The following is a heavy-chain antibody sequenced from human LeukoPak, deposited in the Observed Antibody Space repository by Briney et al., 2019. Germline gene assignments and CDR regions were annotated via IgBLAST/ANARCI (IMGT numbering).Heavy chain of an antibody. Sequence: SVKVSCKASGGTFSSYAISWVRQAPGQGLEWMGRIIPILGIANYAQEFQGRVTITADKSTSSAYMELSSLRSEDTAVYYCARGFDSTGGYAFDIWGQGTMVTVSS. D-gene: IGHD6-25*01. CDR2: IIPILGIA. J-gene: IGHJ3*02. V-gene: IGHV1-69*04. CDR3: ARGFDSTGGYAFDI. CDR1: GGTFSSYA.